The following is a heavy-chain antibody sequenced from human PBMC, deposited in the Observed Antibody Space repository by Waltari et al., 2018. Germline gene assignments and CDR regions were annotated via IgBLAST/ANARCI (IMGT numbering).Heavy chain of an antibody. CDR2: INFNSDKI. Sequence: EVQLVVSGGSLVQPGRSLRLSCAASGFRFDESAMHWVRQSPGKGLEWVSGINFNSDKINYADSVKGRFTISRDNAKNSLYLQINSLRAEDTALYYCVKGHYYDNNGYFDYWGQGTLVTVSS. V-gene: IGHV3-9*01. J-gene: IGHJ4*02. D-gene: IGHD3-22*01. CDR3: VKGHYYDNNGYFDY. CDR1: GFRFDESA.